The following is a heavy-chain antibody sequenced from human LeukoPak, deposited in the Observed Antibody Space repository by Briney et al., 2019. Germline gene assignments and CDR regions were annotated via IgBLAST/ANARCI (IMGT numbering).Heavy chain of an antibody. V-gene: IGHV3-21*01. Sequence: GGSLRLSCAASGFTFSSYWMHWVRHAPGKGLEWVSSISSSSSYIYYADSVKGRFTISRDNAKNSLYLQMNSLRAEDTAVYYCAREFSNQLLPGGPYYYYGMDVWGQGTTVTVSS. CDR1: GFTFSSYW. CDR2: ISSSSSYI. D-gene: IGHD2-2*01. CDR3: AREFSNQLLPGGPYYYYGMDV. J-gene: IGHJ6*02.